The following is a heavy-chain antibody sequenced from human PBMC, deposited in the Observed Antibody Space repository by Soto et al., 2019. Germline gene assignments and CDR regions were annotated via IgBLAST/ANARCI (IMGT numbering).Heavy chain of an antibody. CDR2: IIPILGIA. D-gene: IGHD2-8*01. CDR3: ASGGGRNSNVPFDY. V-gene: IGHV1-69*02. J-gene: IGHJ4*02. Sequence: QVQLVQSGAEVKKPGSSVKVSCKASGGTFSSYTISWVRQAPGQGLEWMGRIIPILGIANYAQKFQGRVTITADKSTSTAYMELSSLRSEDTAVYYCASGGGRNSNVPFDYWGQGTLVTVSS. CDR1: GGTFSSYT.